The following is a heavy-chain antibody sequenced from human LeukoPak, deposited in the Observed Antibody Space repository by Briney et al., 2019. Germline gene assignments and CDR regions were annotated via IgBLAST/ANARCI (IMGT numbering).Heavy chain of an antibody. CDR3: ARDGPKVVRGVINCYYYYGMDV. D-gene: IGHD3-10*02. CDR2: ISYDGSNK. J-gene: IGHJ6*04. Sequence: PGRSLRLSCAASGFTFSSYAMHWVRQAPGKGLEWVAVISYDGSNKYYVDSVKGRFTISRDNSKNTLYLQMNSLRAEDTAVYYCARDGPKVVRGVINCYYYYGMDVWGKGTTVTVSS. V-gene: IGHV3-30*04. CDR1: GFTFSSYA.